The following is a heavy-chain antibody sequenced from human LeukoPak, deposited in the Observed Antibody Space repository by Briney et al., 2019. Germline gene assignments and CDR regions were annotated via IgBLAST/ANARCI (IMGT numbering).Heavy chain of an antibody. CDR1: GFTLSTYW. CDR2: IKQDGSEK. Sequence: PGGSLRLSCAASGFTLSTYWMSWVRQAPGKGLEWVANIKQDGSEKYYVDSVKGRFTISRDNTKNSLYLQMNSLRAEDTAVYYCARDPPMGSRWENRYFDLWGRGALVTVSS. CDR3: ARDPPMGSRWENRYFDL. J-gene: IGHJ2*01. V-gene: IGHV3-7*01. D-gene: IGHD6-13*01.